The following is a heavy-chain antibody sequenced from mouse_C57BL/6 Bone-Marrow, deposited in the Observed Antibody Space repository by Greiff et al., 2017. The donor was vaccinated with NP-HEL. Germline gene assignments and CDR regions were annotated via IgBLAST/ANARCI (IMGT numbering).Heavy chain of an antibody. Sequence: KLMESGEGLVKPGGSLKLSCAASGFTFSSYAMSWVRQTPEKRLEWVAYISSGGDYIYYADTVKGRFTISRDNARNTLYLQMSSLKSEDTAMYYCTRVANWADYWGQGTTLTVSS. D-gene: IGHD4-1*01. CDR2: ISSGGDYI. J-gene: IGHJ2*01. V-gene: IGHV5-9-1*02. CDR1: GFTFSSYA. CDR3: TRVANWADY.